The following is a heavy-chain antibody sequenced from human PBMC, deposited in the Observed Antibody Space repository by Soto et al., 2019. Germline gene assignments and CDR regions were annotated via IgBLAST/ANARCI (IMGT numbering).Heavy chain of an antibody. J-gene: IGHJ6*03. CDR3: ARAVGWLRFPRYYYYMDV. V-gene: IGHV3-66*01. CDR2: IYSGGST. CDR1: GFTVSSNY. D-gene: IGHD5-12*01. Sequence: GGSLRLSCAASGFTVSSNYMSWVRQAPGKGLEWVSVIYSGGSTYYADSVKGRFTISRDNSKNTLYLQMNSLRAEDTAVYYCARAVGWLRFPRYYYYMDVWGKGTTVTVSS.